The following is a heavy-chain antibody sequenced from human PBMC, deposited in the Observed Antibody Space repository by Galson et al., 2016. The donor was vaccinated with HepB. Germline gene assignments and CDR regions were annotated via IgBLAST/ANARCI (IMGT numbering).Heavy chain of an antibody. V-gene: IGHV3-23*01. CDR1: GFTFSSYA. CDR2: ISGGGGST. D-gene: IGHD3-22*01. Sequence: SLRLSCAASGFTFSSYAMSWVRQAPGKGLEWVSAISGGGGSTFYADSVKGRFTISRDNSKKTVYLQMNSLRAEDTAVYYCARGMYYYDSSGYPGPFDYWGQGTLVTVSS. CDR3: ARGMYYYDSSGYPGPFDY. J-gene: IGHJ4*02.